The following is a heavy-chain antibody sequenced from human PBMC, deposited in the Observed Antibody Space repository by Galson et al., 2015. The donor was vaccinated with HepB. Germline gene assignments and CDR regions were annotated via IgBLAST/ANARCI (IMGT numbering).Heavy chain of an antibody. Sequence: SVKVSCKASGGTFSSYAISWVRQAPGQGLEWMGGIIPIFGTANYAQKFQGRVTITADESTSTAYMELSSLRSEDTAVYYCARGVGAVAGALLLSPDYYYYYGMDVWGQGTTVTVSS. V-gene: IGHV1-69*13. CDR2: IIPIFGTA. D-gene: IGHD6-19*01. J-gene: IGHJ6*02. CDR1: GGTFSSYA. CDR3: ARGVGAVAGALLLSPDYYYYYGMDV.